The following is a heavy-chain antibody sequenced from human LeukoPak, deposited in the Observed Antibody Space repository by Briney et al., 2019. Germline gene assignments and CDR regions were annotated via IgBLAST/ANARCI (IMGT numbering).Heavy chain of an antibody. CDR1: GFTFSNAW. CDR3: AKDLRYFDWLSPDY. Sequence: GGSLRLSCAASGFTFSNAWMSWVRQAPGKGLEWVSAISGSGGSTYYADSVKGRFTISRDNSKNTLYLQMNSLRAEDTAVYYCAKDLRYFDWLSPDYWGQGTLVTVSS. J-gene: IGHJ4*02. V-gene: IGHV3-23*01. D-gene: IGHD3-9*01. CDR2: ISGSGGST.